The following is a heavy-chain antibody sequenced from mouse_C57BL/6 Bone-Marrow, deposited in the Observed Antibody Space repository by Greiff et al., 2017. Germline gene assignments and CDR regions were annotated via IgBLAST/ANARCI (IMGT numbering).Heavy chain of an antibody. CDR1: GYTFTSYW. V-gene: IGHV1-69*01. CDR2: IDPSDSYT. J-gene: IGHJ2*01. Sequence: VQLQQPGAELVMPGASVKLSCKASGYTFTSYWMHWVKQRPGQGLEWIGEIDPSDSYTNYNQKFKGKSTLTVDKSSSTAYMQLSSLTSEDSALYYCARTGTSFDYWGQGTTLTVSS. D-gene: IGHD4-1*01. CDR3: ARTGTSFDY.